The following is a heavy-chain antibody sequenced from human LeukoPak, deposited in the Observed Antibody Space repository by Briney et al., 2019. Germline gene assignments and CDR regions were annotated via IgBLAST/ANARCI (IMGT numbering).Heavy chain of an antibody. CDR3: ARHYYDSGAYINAFDI. V-gene: IGHV4-59*08. CDR1: GGSISSYY. J-gene: IGHJ3*02. CDR2: IYYSGST. D-gene: IGHD3-22*01. Sequence: PSETLSLTCTVSGGSISSYYWSWIRQPPGKGLEWIGYIYYSGSTSYNPSLKSRVTISVDTSKNQFSLKLSSVTAADTAVYYCARHYYDSGAYINAFDIWGHGTMVTVSS.